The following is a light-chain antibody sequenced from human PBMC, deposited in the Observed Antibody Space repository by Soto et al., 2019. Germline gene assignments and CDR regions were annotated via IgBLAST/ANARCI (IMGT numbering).Light chain of an antibody. Sequence: DVQMTQSPSSLSAFVGDRVTITCRASQGIAPYLAWFQQKPGKVPKLLIYATSTLQSGVPSRFSGSGSGTDITLTINSLQPENVGTYYCQKYNSAPLTFGGGTKVEIK. CDR3: QKYNSAPLT. J-gene: IGKJ4*01. CDR1: QGIAPY. CDR2: ATS. V-gene: IGKV1-27*01.